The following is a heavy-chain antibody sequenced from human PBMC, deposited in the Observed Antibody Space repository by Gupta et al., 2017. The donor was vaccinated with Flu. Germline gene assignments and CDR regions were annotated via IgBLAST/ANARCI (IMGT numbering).Heavy chain of an antibody. CDR1: GFRFDAYA. J-gene: IGHJ5*02. CDR3: ATSDAGAFDP. D-gene: IGHD1-26*01. Sequence: EEQLWCSGGGLVQPGGSLRLSCAASGFRFDAYALSWVRQSQGQGLKCAEGIIVRRYKTHYVDSLNARSKISCENSRYKLILLMRCWKSADTAVAGGATSDAGAFDPWGQGTLVTVSS. CDR2: IIVRRYKT. V-gene: IGHV3-23*01.